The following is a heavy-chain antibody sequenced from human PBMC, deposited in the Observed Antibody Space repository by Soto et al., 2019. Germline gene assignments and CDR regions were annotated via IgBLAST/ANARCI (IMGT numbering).Heavy chain of an antibody. D-gene: IGHD3-16*01. CDR3: ARPGLGGYSYGMDV. Sequence: PSETLSLTCAVSGGSISSGGYSWSWIRQPPGKGLEWIGYIYYSGNTYYNPSLKSRVTISVDTSKNQFSLKLSSVTAADTAVYYCARPGLGGYSYGMDVWGQGTTVTVSS. CDR1: GGSISSGGYS. CDR2: IYYSGNT. J-gene: IGHJ6*02. V-gene: IGHV4-30-2*03.